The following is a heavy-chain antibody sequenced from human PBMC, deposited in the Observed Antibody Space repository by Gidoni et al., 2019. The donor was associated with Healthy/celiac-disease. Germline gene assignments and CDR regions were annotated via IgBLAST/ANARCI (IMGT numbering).Heavy chain of an antibody. CDR3: ARRAYCGGDCYLHYWYFDL. D-gene: IGHD2-21*02. Sequence: EVQLVESGGGLVQHGGSLSLSCAASVLPLSSSDMHWVRQAPGKGLEWVSAIGTAGDTYYPGSVKGRFNISRENAKNSLYLQMNSLRAGDTAVYYCARRAYCGGDCYLHYWYFDLWGRGTLVTVSS. V-gene: IGHV3-13*01. CDR2: IGTAGDT. CDR1: VLPLSSSD. J-gene: IGHJ2*01.